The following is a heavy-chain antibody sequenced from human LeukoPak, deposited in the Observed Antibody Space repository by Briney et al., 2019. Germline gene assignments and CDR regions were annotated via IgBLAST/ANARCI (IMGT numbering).Heavy chain of an antibody. Sequence: PSETLSLTCTVSGGSISSYYWSWIRQPAGKGLEWIGRIYTSGSTNYNPSLESRVTMSVDTSKNQFSLKLSSVTAADTAVYYCARGLSWNRLYYFDYWGQGTLVTVSS. CDR3: ARGLSWNRLYYFDY. J-gene: IGHJ4*02. CDR2: IYTSGST. CDR1: GGSISSYY. V-gene: IGHV4-4*07. D-gene: IGHD1-1*01.